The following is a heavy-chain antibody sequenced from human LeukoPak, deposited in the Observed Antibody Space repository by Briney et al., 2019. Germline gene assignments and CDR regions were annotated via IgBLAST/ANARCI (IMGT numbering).Heavy chain of an antibody. J-gene: IGHJ4*02. CDR1: GYSISSGYY. CDR3: ARASHDYGDYSHFDY. Sequence: SETLSLTCTVSGYSISSGYYWGWIRQPPGKGLEWIGSIYYSGSTNYNPSLKSRVTISVDKSKNKFSLKLSSVTAADTAVYYCARASHDYGDYSHFDYWGQGTLVTVSS. CDR2: IYYSGST. V-gene: IGHV4-38-2*02. D-gene: IGHD4-17*01.